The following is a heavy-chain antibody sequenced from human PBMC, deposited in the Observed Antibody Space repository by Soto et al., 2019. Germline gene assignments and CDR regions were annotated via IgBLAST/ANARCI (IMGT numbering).Heavy chain of an antibody. CDR3: ARVPNSAAGTLDYYYGMDV. CDR1: GYTFTSYY. D-gene: IGHD6-13*01. J-gene: IGHJ6*02. CDR2: INPSGGST. Sequence: ASVKVSCKASGYTFTSYYMHWVRQAPGQGLEWMGIINPSGGSTSYAQKFQGRVTMTRDTSTSTVYMELSSLRSEDTAVYYCARVPNSAAGTLDYYYGMDVWGQGTTVTVSS. V-gene: IGHV1-46*01.